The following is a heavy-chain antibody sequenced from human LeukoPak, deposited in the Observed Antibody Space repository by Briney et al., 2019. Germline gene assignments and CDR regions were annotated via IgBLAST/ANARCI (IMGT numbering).Heavy chain of an antibody. CDR1: GFTFGSSA. CDR2: FSRSGPDT. J-gene: IGHJ4*02. CDR3: AKGSLGSWYYFDY. Sequence: GGSLRLSCAASGFTFGSSAMSWVRRAPGKGPEWVSTFSRSGPDTYYADSVKGRFTIFRDNSKNTLYLQMNSLRAEDTAVYYYAKGSLGSWYYFDYWGQGTLVTVSS. V-gene: IGHV3-23*01. D-gene: IGHD6-13*01.